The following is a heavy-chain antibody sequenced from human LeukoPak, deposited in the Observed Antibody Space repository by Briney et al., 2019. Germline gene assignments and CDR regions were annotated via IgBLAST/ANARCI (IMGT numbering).Heavy chain of an antibody. CDR2: ISGSGGST. CDR1: GFTFSSYA. D-gene: IGHD2-2*01. Sequence: PGGSLRLSCAASGFTFSSYAMSWVRQAPGKGLEWVSAISGSGGSTYYADSVKGRFTISRDNSKNTLYLRMNSLRAEDTAVYYCAKVGQQYCSSTSCYLGPFDYWGQGTLVTVSS. CDR3: AKVGQQYCSSTSCYLGPFDY. V-gene: IGHV3-23*01. J-gene: IGHJ4*02.